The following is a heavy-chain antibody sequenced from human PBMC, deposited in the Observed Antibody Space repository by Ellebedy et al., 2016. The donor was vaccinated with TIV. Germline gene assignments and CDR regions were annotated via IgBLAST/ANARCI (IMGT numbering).Heavy chain of an antibody. D-gene: IGHD6-6*01. Sequence: ASVKVSCKASSYTFTTFRISWVRQAPGQGLEWMGWISAYNGNTNYAQKLQGRVTMTTDTSTSTAYMELRSLRSDDTAVYYCARDMGSIAARHGKDVWGQGTTVTVSS. V-gene: IGHV1-18*01. CDR2: ISAYNGNT. CDR1: SYTFTTFR. J-gene: IGHJ6*02. CDR3: ARDMGSIAARHGKDV.